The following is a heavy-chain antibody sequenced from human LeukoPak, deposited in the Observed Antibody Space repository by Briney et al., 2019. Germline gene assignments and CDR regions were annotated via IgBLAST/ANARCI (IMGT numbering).Heavy chain of an antibody. D-gene: IGHD3-10*01. CDR2: IYFSGGT. J-gene: IGHJ3*02. Sequence: SETLSLSCTVSGGSISSYYWSWIRQPPGKGLEWIGYIYFSGGTNYNPSLKSRVTTSVDMSKKQFSLNLSSVTAADTAVYYCARPMVRGVNDALDIWGQGTMVTVSS. CDR1: GGSISSYY. CDR3: ARPMVRGVNDALDI. V-gene: IGHV4-59*01.